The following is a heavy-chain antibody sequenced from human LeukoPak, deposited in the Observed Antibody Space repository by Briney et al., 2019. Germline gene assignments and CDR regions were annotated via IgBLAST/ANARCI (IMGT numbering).Heavy chain of an antibody. D-gene: IGHD3-22*01. J-gene: IGHJ3*01. CDR2: ISASGGSA. V-gene: IGHV3-23*01. CDR3: AKAGSYSDISVYPLASFDF. CDR1: GFTFSSYW. Sequence: PGGSLRLSCAASGFTFSSYWMNWVRQAPGKGLEWVSFISASGGSAHYADSVRGRFTISRDNSKNTLYLQMNSLRAEDTAVYYCAKAGSYSDISVYPLASFDFWGQGTMVTVSS.